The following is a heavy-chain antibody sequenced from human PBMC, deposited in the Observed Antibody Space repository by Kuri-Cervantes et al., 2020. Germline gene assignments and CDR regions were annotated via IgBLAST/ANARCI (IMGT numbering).Heavy chain of an antibody. CDR2: ISSSGSTI. CDR3: AKGIVGTTSGYFDY. CDR1: GFTFSDYY. V-gene: IGHV3-11*01. D-gene: IGHD1-7*01. Sequence: LSLTCAASGFTFSDYYMSWIRQAPGKGLEGVSYISSSGSTIYYADSVKGRFTIPRDNAKNSLYLQMNSLRAEDTALYYWAKGIVGTTSGYFDYWGQGTLVTVSS. J-gene: IGHJ4*02.